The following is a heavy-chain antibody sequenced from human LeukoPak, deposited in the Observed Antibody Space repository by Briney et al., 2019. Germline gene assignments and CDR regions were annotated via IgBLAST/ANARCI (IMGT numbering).Heavy chain of an antibody. Sequence: PSETPSLTCTVSGGSISSSSYYWSWIRQPPGKGLEWIGYIHYSGSTNYNPSLKSRVTISVDTSKNQFSLKLTSVTAEDTAVYYCARALYSGYDYWGQGTLVTVSS. CDR2: IHYSGST. J-gene: IGHJ4*02. V-gene: IGHV4-61*01. CDR3: ARALYSGYDY. D-gene: IGHD5-12*01. CDR1: GGSISSSSYY.